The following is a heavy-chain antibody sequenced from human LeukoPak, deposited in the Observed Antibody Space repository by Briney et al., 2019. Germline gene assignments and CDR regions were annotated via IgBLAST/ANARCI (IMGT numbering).Heavy chain of an antibody. CDR2: FDPEDGET. CDR3: ATYGSGSYQQPEPGYYYYYMDV. Sequence: ASVKVSCKVSGYTLTELSMHWVRQARGKGLEWMGGFDPEDGETIYVQKFQGRVTMTEDTSTDTAYMELSSLRSEDTAVYYCATYGSGSYQQPEPGYYYYYMDVWGKGTTVTISS. J-gene: IGHJ6*03. V-gene: IGHV1-24*01. CDR1: GYTLTELS. D-gene: IGHD3-10*01.